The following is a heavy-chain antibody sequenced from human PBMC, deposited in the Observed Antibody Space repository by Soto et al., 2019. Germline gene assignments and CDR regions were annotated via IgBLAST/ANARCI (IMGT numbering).Heavy chain of an antibody. D-gene: IGHD6-13*01. J-gene: IGHJ4*02. CDR1: GYIFTNYY. CDR3: ARDLAAAAY. CDR2: INPLPTSGST. Sequence: QVQLVQSGAEVKKPGASVKVSCKASGYIFTNYYIHWVRQAPGQGLEWMAIINPLPTSGSTNYAQKFQGRVTVTGDTSTSKVYLELSSLRSDDTAVYYCARDLAAAAYWGQGTLVTVSS. V-gene: IGHV1-46*01.